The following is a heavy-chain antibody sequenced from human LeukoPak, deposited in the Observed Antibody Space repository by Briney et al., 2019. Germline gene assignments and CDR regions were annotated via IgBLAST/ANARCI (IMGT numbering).Heavy chain of an antibody. D-gene: IGHD2-21*02. CDR1: GYSFTSYW. V-gene: IGHV5-51*01. Sequence: GESLKISCKGSGYSFTSYWIGWVRQMPGKGLEWMGIIYPGDSDTRYSPSFQGQVTISADKSISTAYLQWSSLKASDTAMYYCARLSWSYCGGDCYSPYYYGMDVWGQGTTVTVSS. J-gene: IGHJ6*02. CDR3: ARLSWSYCGGDCYSPYYYGMDV. CDR2: IYPGDSDT.